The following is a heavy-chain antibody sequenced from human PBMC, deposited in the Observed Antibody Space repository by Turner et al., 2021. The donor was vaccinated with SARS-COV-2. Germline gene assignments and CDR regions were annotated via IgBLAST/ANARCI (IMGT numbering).Heavy chain of an antibody. D-gene: IGHD4-4*01. CDR1: VFTVSSNY. CDR2: IYSGGST. J-gene: IGHJ3*02. CDR3: ARDRRVGDDYTSEVPIDAFDI. V-gene: IGHV3-66*01. Sequence: EVQLVGSGGGLVQPGGSLRLSCAASVFTVSSNYMSWVCQAPGKGLEWVSVIYSGGSTHYADSVKCRFTISRDNTKNTLYLQMNSLRAEDTAVYYCARDRRVGDDYTSEVPIDAFDIWGQGTMVTVSS.